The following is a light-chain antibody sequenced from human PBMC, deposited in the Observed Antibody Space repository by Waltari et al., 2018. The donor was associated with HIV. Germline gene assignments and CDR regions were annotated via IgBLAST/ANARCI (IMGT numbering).Light chain of an antibody. CDR1: QSVTSN. J-gene: IGKJ4*01. CDR3: QQYGSWPLT. CDR2: SAS. V-gene: IGKV3-15*01. Sequence: VVTHSPDPLYVSAGARTITTCRASQSVTSNLAWYKQKPGQAPRLLIHSASTRATGIPARFSGGGSGTDFTLTITSLQSEDSGFYYCQQYGSWPLTFGGGTKVEIK.